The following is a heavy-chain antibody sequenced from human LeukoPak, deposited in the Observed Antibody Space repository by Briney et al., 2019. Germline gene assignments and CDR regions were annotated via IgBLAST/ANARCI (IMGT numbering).Heavy chain of an antibody. CDR2: ISFDGSDK. J-gene: IGHJ6*04. V-gene: IGHV3-30*04. Sequence: PGGSLRLSCAASGFTFSIYAMHWVRQAPGKGLEWVAVISFDGSDKYYADSVKGRFTISRDNSKSTLYLQMNSLRAEDTAVYYCARNLGDYDFWSGEEDVWGKGTTVTVSS. D-gene: IGHD3-3*01. CDR3: ARNLGDYDFWSGEEDV. CDR1: GFTFSIYA.